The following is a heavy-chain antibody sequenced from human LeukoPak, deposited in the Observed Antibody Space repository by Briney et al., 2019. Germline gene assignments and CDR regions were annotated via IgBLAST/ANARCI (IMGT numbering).Heavy chain of an antibody. CDR1: GFTFSSYS. D-gene: IGHD3-22*01. CDR2: ISSSSYI. V-gene: IGHV3-21*01. CDR3: ARGADYYDSSGPVPFDY. J-gene: IGHJ4*02. Sequence: PGGSLRLSCAASGFTFSSYSMNWVRQAPGKGLEWVSSISSSSYIYYADSVKGRFTISRDNAKNSLYLQMNSLRAEDTAVYYCARGADYYDSSGPVPFDYWGQGTLVTVSS.